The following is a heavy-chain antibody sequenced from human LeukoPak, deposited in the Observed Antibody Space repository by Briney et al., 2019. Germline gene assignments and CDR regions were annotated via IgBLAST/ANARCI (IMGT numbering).Heavy chain of an antibody. D-gene: IGHD5-24*01. CDR3: AREKREDGYNLDY. Sequence: GASVKVSCKASGYTFTGYYMHWVRQAPGQGLEWMGWINPNSGGTNYAQKFQGRVTMTRDTSISTAYMELSRLRSDDTAVYYCAREKREDGYNLDYWGQGTLVTVSS. CDR2: INPNSGGT. J-gene: IGHJ4*02. CDR1: GYTFTGYY. V-gene: IGHV1-2*02.